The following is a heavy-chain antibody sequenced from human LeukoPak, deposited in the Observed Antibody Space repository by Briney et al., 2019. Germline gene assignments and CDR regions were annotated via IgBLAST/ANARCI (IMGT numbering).Heavy chain of an antibody. D-gene: IGHD1-26*01. Sequence: ASVKVSCKASGYNFTNYYIHWVRQAPGQGLEWMGWISAYNGNTNYAQKLQGRVTMTTDTSTSTAYMELRSLRSDDTAVYYCARDWDGPGNYGMDVWGQGTTVTVSS. CDR3: ARDWDGPGNYGMDV. J-gene: IGHJ6*02. CDR2: ISAYNGNT. V-gene: IGHV1-18*04. CDR1: GYNFTNYY.